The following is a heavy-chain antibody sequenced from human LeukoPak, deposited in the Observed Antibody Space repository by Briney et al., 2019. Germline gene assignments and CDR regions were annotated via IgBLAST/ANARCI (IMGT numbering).Heavy chain of an antibody. CDR3: ARVPASGAAAGSLYFDY. Sequence: GESLKISCKGSGYSFTSYWIGWVRQMPGKGLEWMGIIYPGDSDTRYSPSFQGQVTISADKSISTAYLQWSSLKASDTAMYYCARVPASGAAAGSLYFDYWGQGTLVTVSS. CDR2: IYPGDSDT. D-gene: IGHD6-13*01. V-gene: IGHV5-51*01. J-gene: IGHJ4*02. CDR1: GYSFTSYW.